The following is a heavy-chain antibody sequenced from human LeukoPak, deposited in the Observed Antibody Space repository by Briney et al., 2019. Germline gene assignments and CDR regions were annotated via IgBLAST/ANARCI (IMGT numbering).Heavy chain of an antibody. D-gene: IGHD6-13*01. CDR2: INPSGGST. CDR3: ARAQELGIFDY. Sequence: GASVNVSCKASVYTFMNYYRHWVRQAPGQGLEWMGIINPSGGSTRYAQKFQGRVTMTRDTSTSTLYMELSSLRSEDTAVYYCARAQELGIFDYWGQGTLATVSS. CDR1: VYTFMNYY. V-gene: IGHV1-46*01. J-gene: IGHJ4*02.